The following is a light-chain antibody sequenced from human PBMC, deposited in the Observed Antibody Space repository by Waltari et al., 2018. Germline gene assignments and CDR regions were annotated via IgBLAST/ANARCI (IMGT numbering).Light chain of an antibody. CDR2: DNT. J-gene: IGLJ3*02. CDR3: QSYDSSLTGSWV. V-gene: IGLV1-40*01. CDR1: GSNIGAGYD. Sequence: QYVLTQPPSVSAAPGQRVTISCTGSGSNIGAGYDVHWYQQHPGTAPKLLIKDNTNRPSGVPDRFSGSKSGTSASLAITGLQPEDEADYYCQSYDSSLTGSWVFGGGTRLTVL.